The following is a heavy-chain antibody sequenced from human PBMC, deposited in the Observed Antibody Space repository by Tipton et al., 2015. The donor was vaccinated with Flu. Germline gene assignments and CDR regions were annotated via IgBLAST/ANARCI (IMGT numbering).Heavy chain of an antibody. CDR2: ISGSGHST. V-gene: IGHV3-23*01. CDR1: GFTFSTYA. D-gene: IGHD3-3*01. CDR3: AKDLGYLANSGFYTPFDF. J-gene: IGHJ4*02. Sequence: SLRLSCAASGFTFSTYAMSWVRQAPGKGLEWVSAISGSGHSTYYVDSVKGRFTMSRDNSRNTLFLQMSSLRAEDTAVYYCAKDLGYLANSGFYTPFDFWGLGTLVTVSS.